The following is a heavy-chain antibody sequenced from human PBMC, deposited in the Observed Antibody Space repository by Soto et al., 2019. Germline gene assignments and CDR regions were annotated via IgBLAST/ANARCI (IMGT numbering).Heavy chain of an antibody. D-gene: IGHD2-15*01. J-gene: IGHJ6*02. Sequence: EVQLLESGGGLVQPGGSLRLSCAASGITFSTYAMRWVRQAPGKGLESVSVICESGGGTYYADSVKGRFTISRDNSKNTLYLQMNSLRAEDTAVYYCATSRILVDPTGWGQGTTVTVSS. CDR1: GITFSTYA. V-gene: IGHV3-23*01. CDR3: ATSRILVDPTG. CDR2: ICESGGGT.